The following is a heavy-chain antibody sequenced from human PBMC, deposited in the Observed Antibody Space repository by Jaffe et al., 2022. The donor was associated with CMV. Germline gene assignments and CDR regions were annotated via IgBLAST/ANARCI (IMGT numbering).Heavy chain of an antibody. CDR1: GYSFTSYW. CDR3: ARFGSGGSSYYYYYMDV. J-gene: IGHJ6*03. D-gene: IGHD2-15*01. Sequence: EVQLVQSGAEVKKPGESLRISCKGSGYSFTSYWISWVRQMPGKGLEWMGRIDPSDSYTNYSPSFQGHVTISADKSISTAYLQWSSLKASDTAMYYCARFGSGGSSYYYYYMDVWGKGTTVTVSS. V-gene: IGHV5-10-1*03. CDR2: IDPSDSYT.